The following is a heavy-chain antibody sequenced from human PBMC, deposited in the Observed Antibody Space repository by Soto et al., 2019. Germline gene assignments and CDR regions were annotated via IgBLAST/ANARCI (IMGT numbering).Heavy chain of an antibody. D-gene: IGHD3-16*01. CDR3: ARAHRDYVYWFDL. CDR2: MNPNSGNT. CDR1: GYTFTSYD. Sequence: ASVKVSCKASGYTFTSYDINWVRQATGQGLEWMGWMNPNSGNTGYAQKFQGRVTMTRNTSISTAYMELSSLRSEDTAVYYCARAHRDYVYWFDLWGQGTLVTVSS. V-gene: IGHV1-8*01. J-gene: IGHJ5*02.